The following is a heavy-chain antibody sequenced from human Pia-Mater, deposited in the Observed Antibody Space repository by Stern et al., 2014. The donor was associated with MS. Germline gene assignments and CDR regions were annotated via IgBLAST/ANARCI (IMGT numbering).Heavy chain of an antibody. CDR1: GGTFNVYA. D-gene: IGHD2-15*01. CDR2: ISPIFGAA. CDR3: ARDGRHSDNYGLDV. Sequence: VQLVQSGAEVKKPGASVKVSCKASGGTFNVYAINWLRQAPGQGLEWMGGISPIFGAANYAQKFQASVTITADESTRTSSMQLSSLRYDDPTVYYFARDGRHSDNYGLDVWGQGTTVTLSS. V-gene: IGHV1-69*01. J-gene: IGHJ6*02.